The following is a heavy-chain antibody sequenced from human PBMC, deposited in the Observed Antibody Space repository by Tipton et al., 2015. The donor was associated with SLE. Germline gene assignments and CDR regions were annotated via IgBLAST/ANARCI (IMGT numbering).Heavy chain of an antibody. Sequence: RSLRLSCTTSGFTFSDYALHWVRQAPGKGLEWVSGIRWDGGKSAYADSVRGRFTISRDSAKNSLYLQMNSLRAEDTAFYYCAKDRREGNPNWEVTFFDHCGHGTLVTVSS. D-gene: IGHD2-21*02. J-gene: IGHJ4*01. CDR2: IRWDGGKS. V-gene: IGHV3-9*01. CDR1: GFTFSDYA. CDR3: AKDRREGNPNWEVTFFDH.